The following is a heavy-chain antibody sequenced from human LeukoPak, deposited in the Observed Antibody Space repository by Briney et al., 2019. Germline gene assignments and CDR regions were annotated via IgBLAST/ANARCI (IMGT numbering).Heavy chain of an antibody. Sequence: PSETLSLTCTVSGVSISSSSYYWGWIRQPPGKGLEWIGSIYYSGSTYYNPSLKSRVTISVDTSKNQFSLRLSSVTAADTAVYYCARDRRYSSSWGRFDPWGQGTLVTVSS. V-gene: IGHV4-39*07. CDR3: ARDRRYSSSWGRFDP. J-gene: IGHJ5*02. D-gene: IGHD6-13*01. CDR2: IYYSGST. CDR1: GVSISSSSYY.